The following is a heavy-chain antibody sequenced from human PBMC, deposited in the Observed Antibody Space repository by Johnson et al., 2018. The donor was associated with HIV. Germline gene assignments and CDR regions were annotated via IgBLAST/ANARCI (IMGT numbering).Heavy chain of an antibody. CDR2: VNWNGVST. J-gene: IGHJ3*02. CDR3: ARETRDDAFDI. CDR1: GFRFDEYG. V-gene: IGHV3-20*04. Sequence: VQLVESGGGLIQPGGSLRLSCVGSGFRFDEYGMSWVRQGTGKGLEWVAGVNWNGVSTGYADSVKGRFTISRDNFKNTLYLQMNSLRAEDTAIYYCARETRDDAFDIWGQGTLVTVYS. D-gene: IGHD2-2*01.